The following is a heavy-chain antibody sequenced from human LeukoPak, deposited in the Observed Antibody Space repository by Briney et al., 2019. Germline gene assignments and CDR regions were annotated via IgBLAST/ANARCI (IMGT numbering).Heavy chain of an antibody. Sequence: SETLSLTCAIDGGFFSDYFWSWIRQLPGKGREWIGEINHSGSTNYNPSLKSRVTISVDTSKNQFSLKLSSVTAADTAVYFCARSHSSSSEVSLGYWGQGTLVTVSS. CDR3: ARSHSSSSEVSLGY. D-gene: IGHD6-6*01. V-gene: IGHV4-34*01. CDR2: INHSGST. CDR1: GGFFSDYF. J-gene: IGHJ4*02.